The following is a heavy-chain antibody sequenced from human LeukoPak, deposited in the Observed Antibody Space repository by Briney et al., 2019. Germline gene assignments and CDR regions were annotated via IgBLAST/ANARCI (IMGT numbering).Heavy chain of an antibody. V-gene: IGHV4-39*01. Sequence: SETLSVTCTVSGGSISSSSYYWGWIRQPPGKGLEWIGSIYNSGSTYYNPSLKSRVTISVDTSNNQFSLKLSSVTAADTAVYYCARLGSTGYYDSSGSRRAALDYWGQGTLVNVSA. CDR3: ARLGSTGYYDSSGSRRAALDY. D-gene: IGHD3-22*01. J-gene: IGHJ4*02. CDR1: GGSISSSSYY. CDR2: IYNSGST.